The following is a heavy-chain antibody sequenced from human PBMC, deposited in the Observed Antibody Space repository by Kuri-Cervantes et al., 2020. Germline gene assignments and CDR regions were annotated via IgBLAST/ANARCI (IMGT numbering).Heavy chain of an antibody. D-gene: IGHD7-27*01. CDR3: ARDVPLGHDAFDI. Sequence: ASVKVSCKASGYTFTSYDINWVRQATGQGLEWMGWMNPNSGNTGYAQKFQGRVTITADESTSTAYMELSSLRSEDTAVYYCARDVPLGHDAFDIWGQGTMVTVSS. CDR2: MNPNSGNT. J-gene: IGHJ3*02. V-gene: IGHV1-8*01. CDR1: GYTFTSYD.